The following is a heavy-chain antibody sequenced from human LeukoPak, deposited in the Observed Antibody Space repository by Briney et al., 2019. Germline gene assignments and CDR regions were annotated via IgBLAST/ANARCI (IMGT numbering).Heavy chain of an antibody. D-gene: IGHD3-10*01. V-gene: IGHV3-11*01. Sequence: GGSLRLSCAASGFTFSDYYMSWIRQAPGKGLEWVSYISSSGSTIYYADSVKGRFTISRDNAKNSLYLQMNSLRAEDTAVYYCARDSDYGSGSYSENNWFDPWGQGTLVTVSS. J-gene: IGHJ5*02. CDR1: GFTFSDYY. CDR3: ARDSDYGSGSYSENNWFDP. CDR2: ISSSGSTI.